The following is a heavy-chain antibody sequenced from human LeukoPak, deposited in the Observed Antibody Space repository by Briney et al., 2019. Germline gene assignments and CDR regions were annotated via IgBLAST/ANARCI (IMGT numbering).Heavy chain of an antibody. CDR1: GYTFTGYY. Sequence: ASVKVSCKASGYTFTGYYMHWVRQAPGQGLEWMGWINPNSGGTNYAQKFQGRVTMTRDTSISTAYMELSRLRSDDTAVYYCARDDCSSTSCHRLLDYWGQGTLVTVSS. D-gene: IGHD2-2*01. V-gene: IGHV1-2*02. CDR2: INPNSGGT. J-gene: IGHJ4*02. CDR3: ARDDCSSTSCHRLLDY.